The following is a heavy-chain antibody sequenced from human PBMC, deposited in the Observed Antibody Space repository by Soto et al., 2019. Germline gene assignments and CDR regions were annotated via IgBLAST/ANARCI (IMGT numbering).Heavy chain of an antibody. Sequence: VQLVESGGGLVKPGGSLRLSCAASGFTFSSYAMHWVRQAPGKGLEWVAVISYDGSNKYYADSVKGRFTISRDNSKNTLYLQMNSLRAEDTAVYYCARDRVNPSFFDYWGQGTLVTVSS. CDR1: GFTFSSYA. D-gene: IGHD4-4*01. V-gene: IGHV3-30-3*01. J-gene: IGHJ4*02. CDR3: ARDRVNPSFFDY. CDR2: ISYDGSNK.